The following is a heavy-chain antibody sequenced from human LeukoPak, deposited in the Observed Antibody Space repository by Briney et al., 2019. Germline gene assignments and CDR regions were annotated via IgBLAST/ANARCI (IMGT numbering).Heavy chain of an antibody. CDR3: ARVPSHYYYFDY. CDR2: IYYSGST. D-gene: IGHD2-21*01. Sequence: PSETLSLTCTVSGGSISSYYWSWIRQPPGKGLEWIGYIYYSGSTNYNPSLKSRVTISIDTSKNQFSLELTSVTAADTAVYYCARVPSHYYYFDYWGQGTLVTVSS. J-gene: IGHJ4*02. CDR1: GGSISSYY. V-gene: IGHV4-59*01.